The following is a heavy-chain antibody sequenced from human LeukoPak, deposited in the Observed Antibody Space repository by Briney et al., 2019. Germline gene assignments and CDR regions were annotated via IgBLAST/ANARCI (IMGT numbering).Heavy chain of an antibody. CDR3: ARRHIDCSTTTCYVDY. D-gene: IGHD2-2*01. V-gene: IGHV1-2*02. CDR1: TYTFTGYY. Sequence: ASVKVSCKASTYTFTGYYINWVRQAPGQGLEWMGWMNPNSGGTSFAQKFQSRVTMTRDTSISTAYMELSRLRSDDTAVYYCARRHIDCSTTTCYVDYWGQGTLVTVSS. J-gene: IGHJ4*02. CDR2: MNPNSGGT.